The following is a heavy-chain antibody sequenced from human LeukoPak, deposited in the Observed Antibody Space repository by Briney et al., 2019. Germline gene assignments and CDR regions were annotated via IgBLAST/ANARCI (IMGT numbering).Heavy chain of an antibody. Sequence: QPGGSLRLSCEASGFTFSSYWMHWVRQIPGKGLMWVSRIESNGFTLYADSVRDRFTISRDNGKSTIYLQMNSLRVDDTAIYYCAKAATYFYGSVTYDWFESWGQGTLVTVSS. D-gene: IGHD3-10*01. CDR3: AKAATYFYGSVTYDWFES. J-gene: IGHJ5*01. CDR1: GFTFSSYW. V-gene: IGHV3-74*01. CDR2: IESNGFT.